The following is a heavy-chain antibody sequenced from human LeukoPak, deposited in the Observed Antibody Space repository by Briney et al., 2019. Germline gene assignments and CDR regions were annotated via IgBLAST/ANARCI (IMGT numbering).Heavy chain of an antibody. CDR3: ARETEMANLDY. Sequence: PGGSLRLSCTASGLTFSSYWMNWVRQAPGKGLEWVANIKQDGSERYYVDSVKGRFTISRDNAKKSLYLQMNSLRAEDTAVYYCARETEMANLDYWGQGTLVTVSS. D-gene: IGHD5-24*01. J-gene: IGHJ4*02. CDR2: IKQDGSER. CDR1: GLTFSSYW. V-gene: IGHV3-7*04.